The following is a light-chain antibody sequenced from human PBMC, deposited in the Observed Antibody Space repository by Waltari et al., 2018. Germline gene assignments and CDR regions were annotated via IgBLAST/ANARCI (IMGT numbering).Light chain of an antibody. CDR1: QSVLYSSNNKNY. CDR3: QKYNSVPLT. Sequence: DIVMTQSPDSLAVSLGERATINCKSSQSVLYSSNNKNYLTWYQKKPGQPPKLLIYWASTRESGVPDRFSGSGSGTDFTLTISSLQPEDVATYYCQKYNSVPLTFGGGTKVEIK. J-gene: IGKJ4*01. CDR2: WAS. V-gene: IGKV4-1*01.